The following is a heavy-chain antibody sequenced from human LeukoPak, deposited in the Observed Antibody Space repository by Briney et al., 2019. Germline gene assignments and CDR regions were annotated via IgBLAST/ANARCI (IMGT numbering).Heavy chain of an antibody. D-gene: IGHD3-3*01. J-gene: IGHJ4*02. V-gene: IGHV1-2*02. CDR2: INPNSGGT. Sequence: ASVKVSCKASGYSFTSHYMHWVRQAPGQGLEWMGWINPNSGGTNYAQKFQGRVTMTRDTSISTAYMELSRLRSDDTAVYYCARDHGAEGDYDFWSGYYVGWGQGTLVTVSS. CDR1: GYSFTSHY. CDR3: ARDHGAEGDYDFWSGYYVG.